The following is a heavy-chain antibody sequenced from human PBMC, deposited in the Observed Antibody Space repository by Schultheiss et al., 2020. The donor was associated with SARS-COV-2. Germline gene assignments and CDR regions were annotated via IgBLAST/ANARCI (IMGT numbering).Heavy chain of an antibody. CDR3: ARVGITSLGMDV. V-gene: IGHV5-51*01. Sequence: GESLKISCKGSGDSFTNYWIGWVRQMPGKGLDWMGIIYPGDSDTRYSPSFQGQVTISVDKSIATAYLQWRSLKASDTAMYYCARVGITSLGMDVWGQGTTVTVSS. D-gene: IGHD3-10*01. CDR1: GDSFTNYW. CDR2: IYPGDSDT. J-gene: IGHJ6*02.